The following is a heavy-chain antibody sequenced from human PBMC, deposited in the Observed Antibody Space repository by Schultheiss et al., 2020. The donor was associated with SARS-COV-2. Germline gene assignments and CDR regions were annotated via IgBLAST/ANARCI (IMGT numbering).Heavy chain of an antibody. Sequence: GGSLRLSCAASGFTFATYNMHWVRQAPGKGLEFVASIRSSGRDIYYADSMQGRFTVSRDNANNSLYLQMRSLRVEDTAVYYCVRDRSWWTPYNCFDLWGRGTLVTVSS. CDR1: GFTFATYN. D-gene: IGHD2-15*01. V-gene: IGHV3-21*01. J-gene: IGHJ5*02. CDR3: VRDRSWWTPYNCFDL. CDR2: IRSSGRDI.